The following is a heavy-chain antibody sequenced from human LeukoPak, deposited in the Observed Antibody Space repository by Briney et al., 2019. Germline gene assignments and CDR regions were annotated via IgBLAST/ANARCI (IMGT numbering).Heavy chain of an antibody. V-gene: IGHV1-69*13. D-gene: IGHD3-3*01. CDR1: GGTFSSYA. CDR2: IIPIFGTA. CDR3: AGHDFWSGYNWFDP. J-gene: IGHJ5*02. Sequence: GASVKVSCKASGGTFSSYAISWVRQAPGQGLEWMGGIIPIFGTANYAQKFQGRVTITADESTSTAYMELSSLRSEDTAVYYCAGHDFWSGYNWFDPWGQGTLVTVSS.